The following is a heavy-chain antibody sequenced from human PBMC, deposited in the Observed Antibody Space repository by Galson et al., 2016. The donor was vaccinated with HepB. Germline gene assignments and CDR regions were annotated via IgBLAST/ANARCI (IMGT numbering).Heavy chain of an antibody. V-gene: IGHV1-2*06. D-gene: IGHD1/OR15-1a*01. CDR3: AVVLNKSMGDY. J-gene: IGHJ4*02. CDR2: INPNSGGT. Sequence: SVKVSCKVSGYTFTGYYIDWVRQAPGQGLEWMGRINPNSGGTKYVQKFQGRVTMTRDTSISTAYMELSRLRSDDTAVYYCAVVLNKSMGDYWGQGTLVTVSS. CDR1: GYTFTGYY.